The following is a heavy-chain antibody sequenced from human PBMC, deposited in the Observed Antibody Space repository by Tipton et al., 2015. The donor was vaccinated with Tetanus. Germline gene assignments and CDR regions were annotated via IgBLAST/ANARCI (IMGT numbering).Heavy chain of an antibody. CDR3: ARGLPRESFYLDS. CDR1: GDSISSGPYS. V-gene: IGHV4-31*03. D-gene: IGHD3-3*01. J-gene: IGHJ4*02. Sequence: LRLSCTVSGDSISSGPYSWSWLRQHPGKGLELIGYIYYSGTSYISPSLTRRVSIAVDTSRNQFSLNLTSVTVADSAVYFCARGLPRESFYLDSWGQGKQVTVSS. CDR2: IYYSGTS.